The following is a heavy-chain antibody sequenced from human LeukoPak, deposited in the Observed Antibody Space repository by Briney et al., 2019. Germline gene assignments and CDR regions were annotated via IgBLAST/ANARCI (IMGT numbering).Heavy chain of an antibody. J-gene: IGHJ5*02. V-gene: IGHV4-61*09. CDR2: IYSSGST. CDR1: GDSMNSGSYF. CDR3: ARHRSSGDNWFVP. D-gene: IGHD4-17*01. Sequence: SQTLSLTCTVSGDSMNSGSYFWNWIRQPAGKGLEFIGHIYSSGSTHYNPSLKSRVTISVDTFKNQFSLKLTSVTAADTAVYYCARHRSSGDNWFVPWGQGTLVTVSS.